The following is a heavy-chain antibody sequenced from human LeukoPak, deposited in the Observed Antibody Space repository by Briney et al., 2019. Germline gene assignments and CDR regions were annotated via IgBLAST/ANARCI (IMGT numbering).Heavy chain of an antibody. Sequence: SQTLSLTCAISGDNVSGNSVAWNWMRQSPSRGLEWLGRTYYRSKWYNDYAVSVKSRITINPDTSKNQFSLQLNSVTPEDTAVYYCARGVAVAGFDYWGQGTLVTVSS. CDR1: GDNVSGNSVA. CDR3: ARGVAVAGFDY. CDR2: TYYRSKWYN. D-gene: IGHD6-19*01. V-gene: IGHV6-1*01. J-gene: IGHJ4*02.